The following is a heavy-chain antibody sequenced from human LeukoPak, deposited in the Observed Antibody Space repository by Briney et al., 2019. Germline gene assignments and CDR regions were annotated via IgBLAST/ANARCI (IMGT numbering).Heavy chain of an antibody. CDR3: AGSLGVTAIPGRLRDAFDI. Sequence: SETLSLTCAVYGGSFSGYYWSWLRQPPGKGLEWIGEINHSGSTNYNPSLKSRVTISVDTSKNQFSLKLSSVTAADTAVYYCAGSLGVTAIPGRLRDAFDIWGQGTMVTVSS. CDR1: GGSFSGYY. D-gene: IGHD2-21*02. CDR2: INHSGST. J-gene: IGHJ3*02. V-gene: IGHV4-34*01.